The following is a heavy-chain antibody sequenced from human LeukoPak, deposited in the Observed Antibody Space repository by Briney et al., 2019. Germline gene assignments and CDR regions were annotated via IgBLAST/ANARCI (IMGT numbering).Heavy chain of an antibody. CDR1: GGTFSSYA. D-gene: IGHD6-6*01. V-gene: IGHV1-69*05. Sequence: ASVKVSCKASGGTFSSYAISWVRQAPGQGLEWMGGIIPIFGTANYAQKFQGRVTITTDESTSTAYMELSSLRSEDTAVYYCATFSRIAARPRRYFDYWGQGTLVTVSS. CDR2: IIPIFGTA. J-gene: IGHJ4*02. CDR3: ATFSRIAARPRRYFDY.